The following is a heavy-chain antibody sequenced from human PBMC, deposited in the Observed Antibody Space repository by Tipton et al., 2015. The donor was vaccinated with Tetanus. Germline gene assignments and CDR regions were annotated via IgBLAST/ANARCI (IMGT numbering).Heavy chain of an antibody. Sequence: TLSLTCTVSGGSIINTTWLTWVRQPPGKGLEWLGDIFHSGTAYYSPSLKSRLTISLDNSNNHLSLKMTSMTAADTAVYYCAGVTAQRTELYFEHWGQGTQVTVSS. J-gene: IGHJ1*01. CDR3: AGVTAQRTELYFEH. CDR2: IFHSGTA. CDR1: GGSIINTTW. V-gene: IGHV4-4*02. D-gene: IGHD2-8*02.